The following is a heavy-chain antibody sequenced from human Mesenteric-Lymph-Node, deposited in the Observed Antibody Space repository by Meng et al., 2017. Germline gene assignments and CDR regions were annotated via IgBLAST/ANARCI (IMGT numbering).Heavy chain of an antibody. Sequence: ASVKVSCKASGYTFTGYYMHWVRQAPGQGLEWMGWINPNSGGTNYAQKFQGRVTMTRDTSISTAYMELSRLRSDDTAVYYCARDPAYCGGDCYPWDYWGQGTLVTVSS. V-gene: IGHV1-2*02. CDR1: GYTFTGYY. CDR3: ARDPAYCGGDCYPWDY. D-gene: IGHD2-21*02. CDR2: INPNSGGT. J-gene: IGHJ4*02.